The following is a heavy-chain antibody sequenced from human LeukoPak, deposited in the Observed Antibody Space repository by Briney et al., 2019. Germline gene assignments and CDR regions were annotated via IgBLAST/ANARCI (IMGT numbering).Heavy chain of an antibody. CDR2: IKSDGVTT. J-gene: IGHJ5*02. D-gene: IGHD1-14*01. Sequence: GGSLRLSCATSGFTFSTSHMHCVRQARGEGLVSVSRIKSDGVTTFYADSVKGRFTLSRDNAKNTLYLQMNSLGAEDTAVYYCVRDGNFQLEPWGQGTLVTVSS. CDR3: VRDGNFQLEP. CDR1: GFTFSTSH. V-gene: IGHV3-74*01.